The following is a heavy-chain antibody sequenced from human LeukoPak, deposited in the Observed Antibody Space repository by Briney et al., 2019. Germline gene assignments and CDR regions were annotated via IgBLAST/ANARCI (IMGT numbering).Heavy chain of an antibody. J-gene: IGHJ3*02. Sequence: GGSLRLSCSASEFTFSNFWMSWVRQAPGKGLEWVSAISGSGGSTYYADSVKGRFTVSRDNSKNTLYLRMNSLRAEDTAVYYCAKEYYCGSGSYYGDAFNIWGQGTMVTVSS. CDR3: AKEYYCGSGSYYGDAFNI. V-gene: IGHV3-23*01. CDR2: ISGSGGST. D-gene: IGHD3-10*01. CDR1: EFTFSNFW.